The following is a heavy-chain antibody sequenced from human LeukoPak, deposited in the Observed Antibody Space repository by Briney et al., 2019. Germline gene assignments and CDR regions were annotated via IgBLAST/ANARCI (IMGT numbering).Heavy chain of an antibody. CDR3: ARPLWFGEADVFDI. D-gene: IGHD3-10*01. CDR2: INPKSGGT. CDR1: GYTVTGYY. Sequence: ASVKVYCKASGYTVTGYYMYWVRQDPGEGLEWMGRINPKSGGTIYSQNFQGRVTMTRDKSISTAYMELSRLRSDDTAVYYCARPLWFGEADVFDIWGQGTMVTVSS. V-gene: IGHV1-2*06. J-gene: IGHJ3*02.